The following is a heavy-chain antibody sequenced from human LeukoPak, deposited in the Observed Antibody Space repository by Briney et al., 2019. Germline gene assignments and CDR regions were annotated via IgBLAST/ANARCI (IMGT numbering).Heavy chain of an antibody. V-gene: IGHV1-2*02. Sequence: ASVKVSCKASGYTFTGYYMHWVRQAPGQGLEWMGWINPNSGGTNYAQKFQGRVTMTRDTSISTAYMELSRLRSDDTAVYYCARGTLWDSSSWHDDYYYYMDVWGKGTTVTVSS. CDR3: ARGTLWDSSSWHDDYYYYMDV. D-gene: IGHD6-13*01. J-gene: IGHJ6*03. CDR2: INPNSGGT. CDR1: GYTFTGYY.